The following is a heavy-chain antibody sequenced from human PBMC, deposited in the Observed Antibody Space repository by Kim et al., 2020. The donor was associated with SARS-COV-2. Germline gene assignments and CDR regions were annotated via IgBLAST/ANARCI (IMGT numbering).Heavy chain of an antibody. CDR2: TYYRSKWYN. D-gene: IGHD5-18*01. J-gene: IGHJ4*02. CDR3: AREGDTVMVTFDY. CDR1: GDSVSSNSAA. Sequence: SQTLSLTCAISGDSVSSNSAAWNWIRLSPSRGLEWLGRTYYRSKWYNDYAVSVKSRIIINRDTSKNPFSLHLSSVTPEDTAMYYCAREGDTVMVTFDYWGQGTLVTVSS. V-gene: IGHV6-1*01.